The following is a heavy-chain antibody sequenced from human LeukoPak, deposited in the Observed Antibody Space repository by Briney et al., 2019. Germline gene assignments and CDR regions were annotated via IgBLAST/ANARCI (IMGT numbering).Heavy chain of an antibody. CDR3: AKGPSGNQFDP. Sequence: GRSLRLSCAASGFTFSSYGMHWVRQAPGKGLEWVAFTRHDGSKEYYADSVEGRFTISRDNSKNTLYLQMNSLRAEDTAVYYCAKGPSGNQFDPWGQGTLVSVSS. V-gene: IGHV3-30*02. J-gene: IGHJ5*02. CDR1: GFTFSSYG. D-gene: IGHD1-26*01. CDR2: TRHDGSKE.